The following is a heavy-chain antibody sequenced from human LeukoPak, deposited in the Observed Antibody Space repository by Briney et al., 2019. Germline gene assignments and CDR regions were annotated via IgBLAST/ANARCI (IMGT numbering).Heavy chain of an antibody. CDR2: IYHSGST. CDR1: GGSISSSNW. CDR3: ARDPGAPAYYYDSSGYYRGSDAFDI. J-gene: IGHJ3*02. D-gene: IGHD3-22*01. Sequence: SETLSLTCAVSGGSISSSNWWSWVRQPPGKGLEWIGEIYHSGSTYYNPSLKSRVTISVDTSKNQFSLKLSSVTAADTAVYYCARDPGAPAYYYDSSGYYRGSDAFDIWGQGTMVTVSS. V-gene: IGHV4-4*02.